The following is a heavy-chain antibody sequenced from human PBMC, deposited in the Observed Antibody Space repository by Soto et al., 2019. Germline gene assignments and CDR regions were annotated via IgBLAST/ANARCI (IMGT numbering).Heavy chain of an antibody. CDR1: GFTFSSYA. CDR2: ISYDGSNK. Sequence: QVQLVESGGGVVQPGRSLRLSCAASGFTFSSYAMHWVRQAPGKGLEWVAVISYDGSNKYYADSVKGRFTISRDNSKNTLYLQMNSLRAEDTAVYYCARWLVTPGGPFDYWGQGTLVTVSS. J-gene: IGHJ4*02. V-gene: IGHV3-30-3*01. CDR3: ARWLVTPGGPFDY. D-gene: IGHD6-19*01.